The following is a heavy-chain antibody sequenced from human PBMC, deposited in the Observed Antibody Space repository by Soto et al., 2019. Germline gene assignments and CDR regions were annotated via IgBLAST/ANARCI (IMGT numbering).Heavy chain of an antibody. CDR3: ARYIVVVPAAINWFDP. CDR1: GGSISSSSYY. J-gene: IGHJ5*02. D-gene: IGHD2-2*01. V-gene: IGHV4-39*01. Sequence: SETLSLTCTVSGGSISSSSYYWGWIRQPPGKGLERIGSIYYSGSTYYNPSLKNRVTISVDTSKNQLSLKLSSVTAADKAVYYCARYIVVVPAAINWFDPWGQGTLVTVSS. CDR2: IYYSGST.